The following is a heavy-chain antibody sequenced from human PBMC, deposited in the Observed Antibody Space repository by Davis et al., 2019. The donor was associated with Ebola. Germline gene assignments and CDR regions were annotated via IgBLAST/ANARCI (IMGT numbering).Heavy chain of an antibody. J-gene: IGHJ5*02. CDR2: IYYSGST. Sequence: SETLSLTCTVSGGSIGSYYWSWIRQPPGKGLEWIGYIYYSGSTNYNPSLKSRVTISVDTSKNQFSLKLSSVTAADTAVYYYARVGIEITMIVRGGWFDPWGQGTLVTVSS. CDR1: GGSIGSYY. CDR3: ARVGIEITMIVRGGWFDP. V-gene: IGHV4-59*01. D-gene: IGHD3-22*01.